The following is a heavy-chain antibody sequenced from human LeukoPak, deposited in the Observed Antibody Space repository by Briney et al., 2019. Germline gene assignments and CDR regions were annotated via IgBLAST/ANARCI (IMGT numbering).Heavy chain of an antibody. Sequence: SETLSLTCTVSGGSISSYYWSWIRQPPGKGLEWIGYIYYSGSTNYNPSLKSRATISVDTSKNQFSLKLSSVTAADTAVYYCARARRWLQSGVDYWGQGTLVTVSS. CDR1: GGSISSYY. CDR3: ARARRWLQSGVDY. V-gene: IGHV4-59*01. D-gene: IGHD5-24*01. J-gene: IGHJ4*02. CDR2: IYYSGST.